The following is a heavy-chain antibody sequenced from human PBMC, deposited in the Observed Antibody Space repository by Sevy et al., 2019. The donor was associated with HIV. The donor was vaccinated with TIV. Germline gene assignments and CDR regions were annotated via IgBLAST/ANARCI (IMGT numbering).Heavy chain of an antibody. CDR1: GFTFGNHA. CDR3: ARDHCTDGVCFRSGYFDY. J-gene: IGHJ4*01. D-gene: IGHD2-8*01. CDR2: ISFDGRNE. V-gene: IGHV3-30*04. Sequence: GGSLRLSCAASGFTFGNHAIHWVRQAPGKVLEWVAIISFDGRNEHYAGSVKGRFTISRDNSKKTVYLQMTNLRSEDAAVYYCARDHCTDGVCFRSGYFDYWGQGTLVTVSS.